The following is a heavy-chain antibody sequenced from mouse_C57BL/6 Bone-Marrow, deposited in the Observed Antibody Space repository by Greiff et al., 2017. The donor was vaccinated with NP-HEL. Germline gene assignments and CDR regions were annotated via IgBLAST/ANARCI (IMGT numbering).Heavy chain of an antibody. CDR3: ARHGYCSPFAY. D-gene: IGHD1-1*01. CDR2: ISNGGGST. CDR1: GFTFSDYY. Sequence: DVKLVESGGGLVQPGGSLKLSCAASGFTFSDYYMYWVRQTPEKRLEWVAYISNGGGSTYYPDTVKGRFTISRDNAKKTLYLQMSRLKSEDTAMYDCARHGYCSPFAYWGQGTLVTVSA. V-gene: IGHV5-12*01. J-gene: IGHJ3*01.